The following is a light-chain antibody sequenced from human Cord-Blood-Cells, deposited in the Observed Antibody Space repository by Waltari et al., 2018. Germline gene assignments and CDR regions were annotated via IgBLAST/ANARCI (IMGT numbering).Light chain of an antibody. Sequence: SALTHPASVSGSPGQSINISCTETSSDVRGYNYVSWYQQHPCKAPKLMIYDVSNRPSGVSNLFAGSKSGNTASLTISGLQAEDEADYYCSSYTSSSTLVFGGGTKLTVL. CDR1: SSDVRGYNY. CDR3: SSYTSSSTLV. CDR2: DVS. V-gene: IGLV2-14*03. J-gene: IGLJ3*02.